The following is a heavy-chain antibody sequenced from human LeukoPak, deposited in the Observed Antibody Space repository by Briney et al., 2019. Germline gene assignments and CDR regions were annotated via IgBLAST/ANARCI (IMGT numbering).Heavy chain of an antibody. CDR2: TYYRSKWYN. D-gene: IGHD3-10*01. J-gene: IGHJ3*02. Sequence: SQTLSLTCALSGDSVSSNSAAWNWIRQSPSRGLEWLGGTYYRSKWYNDYAVSVKSRITINPDTSKNQFSLQLNSVTPEDTAVYYCARGLYYYGSGSYSPDAFDIWGQGTMVTVSS. CDR3: ARGLYYYGSGSYSPDAFDI. CDR1: GDSVSSNSAA. V-gene: IGHV6-1*01.